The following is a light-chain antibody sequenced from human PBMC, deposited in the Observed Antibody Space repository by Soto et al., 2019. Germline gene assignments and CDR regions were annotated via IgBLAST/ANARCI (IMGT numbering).Light chain of an antibody. CDR2: GAS. CDR3: QQYGTLPWT. Sequence: EIVLTPSPGTLSLSPGERATVSCRASQSVADDFLAWYQQRPGQAPRLLIYGASTRATGIPDRFSGSGSGTDFTLSISRLEPEDFAVYYCQQYGTLPWTFGRGTKVEI. CDR1: QSVADDF. V-gene: IGKV3-20*01. J-gene: IGKJ1*01.